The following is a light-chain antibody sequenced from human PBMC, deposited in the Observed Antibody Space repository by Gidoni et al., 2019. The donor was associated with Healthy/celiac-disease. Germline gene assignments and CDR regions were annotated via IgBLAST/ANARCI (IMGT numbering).Light chain of an antibody. CDR2: DVS. CDR1: SSDVGGYNY. Sequence: LTQPASVSGSPGQSITISCTGTSSDVGGYNYVSWYQHHPGKAPKLMIYDVSNRPSGVSNRFSGSKSGNTASLTISGLQAEDEADYYCSSYTSSSPVVFGGGTKLTVL. CDR3: SSYTSSSPVV. V-gene: IGLV2-14*03. J-gene: IGLJ2*01.